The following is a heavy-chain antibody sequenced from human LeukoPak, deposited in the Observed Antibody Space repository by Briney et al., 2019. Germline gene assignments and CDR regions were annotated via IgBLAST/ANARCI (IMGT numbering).Heavy chain of an antibody. CDR2: IYTSGST. D-gene: IGHD6-19*01. V-gene: IGHV4-4*07. J-gene: IGHJ3*02. CDR3: ARDTIAVAVGGDAFDI. CDR1: GGSISIYY. Sequence: PSETLSLTCTVPGGSISIYYWSWIRQPAGEGLEWIGRIYTSGSTNYTLSLKSRVTMSVDTSKNQFSLKLSSVTAADTAVYYCARDTIAVAVGGDAFDIWGQGTMVTVSS.